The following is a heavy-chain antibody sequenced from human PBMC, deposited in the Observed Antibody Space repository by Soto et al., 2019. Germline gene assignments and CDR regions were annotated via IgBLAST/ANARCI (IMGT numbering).Heavy chain of an antibody. J-gene: IGHJ4*02. D-gene: IGHD6-13*01. CDR1: GYTFTSYG. Sequence: ASVKVSCKASGYTFTSYGISWVRQAPGQGLEWMGWISAYNGNTNYAQKFQGRVTMTRDTSTSTVYMELSSLRSEDTAVYYCAREDKGRYSGSWFPGYWGQGTLVTVSS. CDR3: AREDKGRYSGSWFPGY. V-gene: IGHV1-18*01. CDR2: ISAYNGNT.